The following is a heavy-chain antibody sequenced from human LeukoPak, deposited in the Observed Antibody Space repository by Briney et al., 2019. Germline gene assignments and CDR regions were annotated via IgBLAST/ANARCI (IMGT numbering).Heavy chain of an antibody. V-gene: IGHV4-59*12. CDR3: ARAIVVITPTAFDI. CDR1: GGSISSYY. Sequence: SETLPLTCTVSGGSISSYYWSWIRQPPGRGLEWIGYIYYSGSTNYNPSLKSRVTISVDTSKNQFSLKLSSVTAADTAVYYCARAIVVITPTAFDIWGQGTMVTVSS. D-gene: IGHD3-22*01. J-gene: IGHJ3*02. CDR2: IYYSGST.